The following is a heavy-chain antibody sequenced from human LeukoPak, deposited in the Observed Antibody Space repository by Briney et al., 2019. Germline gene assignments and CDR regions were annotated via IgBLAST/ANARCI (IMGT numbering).Heavy chain of an antibody. D-gene: IGHD4-17*01. Sequence: SVKVSCKASGGTFSSYAISWVRQAPGQGLEWMGRIIPIFGTANYAQKFQGRVTITTDESTSTAYMELSSLRSEDTAVYYCARDRLPYGDELYFDYWGQGTLVTVSS. CDR3: ARDRLPYGDELYFDY. CDR1: GGTFSSYA. J-gene: IGHJ4*02. V-gene: IGHV1-69*05. CDR2: IIPIFGTA.